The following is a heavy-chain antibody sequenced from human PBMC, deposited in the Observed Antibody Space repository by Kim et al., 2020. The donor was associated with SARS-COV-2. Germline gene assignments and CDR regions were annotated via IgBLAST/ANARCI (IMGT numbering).Heavy chain of an antibody. V-gene: IGHV3-9*01. Sequence: DSVKGRFTISRDNAKNSLCLQMNSLGAEDTALYDCAKGDNYGTYYYYYMDVWGKGTTVTVSS. CDR3: AKGDNYGTYYYYYMDV. D-gene: IGHD3-10*01. J-gene: IGHJ6*03.